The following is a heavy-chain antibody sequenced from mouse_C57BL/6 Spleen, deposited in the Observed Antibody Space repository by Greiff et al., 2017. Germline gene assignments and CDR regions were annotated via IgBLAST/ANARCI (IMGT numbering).Heavy chain of an antibody. D-gene: IGHD2-1*01. V-gene: IGHV14-4*01. CDR3: TTSGGNYYYAMDY. CDR2: IDPENGDT. J-gene: IGHJ4*01. Sequence: EVQRVESGAELVRPGASVKLSCTASGFNIKDDYMHWVKQRPEQGLEWIGWIDPENGDTEYASKFQGKAPITADTSSNTAYLQLSSLTSEDTAVYYCTTSGGNYYYAMDYWGQGTSVTVSS. CDR1: GFNIKDDY.